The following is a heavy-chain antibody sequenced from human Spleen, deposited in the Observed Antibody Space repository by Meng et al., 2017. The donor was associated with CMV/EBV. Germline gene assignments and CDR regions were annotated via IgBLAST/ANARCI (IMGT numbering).Heavy chain of an antibody. Sequence: GESLKISCAASGFTFSSYAMSWVRQAPGKGLEWVSAISGSGGSTYYADSVKGRFTISRDNSKNTLYLQMNSLRAEDTAVYYCARDWGSSSDYFDYWGQGTLVTVSS. CDR2: ISGSGGST. CDR3: ARDWGSSSDYFDY. CDR1: GFTFSSYA. V-gene: IGHV3-23*01. D-gene: IGHD6-6*01. J-gene: IGHJ4*02.